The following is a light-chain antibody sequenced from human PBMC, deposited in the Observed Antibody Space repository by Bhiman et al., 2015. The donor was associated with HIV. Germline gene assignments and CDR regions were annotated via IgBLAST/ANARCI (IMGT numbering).Light chain of an antibody. CDR2: QDT. Sequence: SYALTQPPSVSVSPGQTASVTCSGDKLGQTYASWYQGKPGQSPILVIYQDTKRPSGIPERFSGSISGNTATLTISGTQPLDEADYYCQAWDSGAAVFGGGTKLTVL. CDR1: KLGQTY. J-gene: IGLJ3*02. CDR3: QAWDSGAAV. V-gene: IGLV3-1*01.